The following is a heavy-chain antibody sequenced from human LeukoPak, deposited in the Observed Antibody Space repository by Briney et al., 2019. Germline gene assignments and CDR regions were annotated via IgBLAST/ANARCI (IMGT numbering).Heavy chain of an antibody. Sequence: SETLSLTCTVSGGSISSYYWSWIRQPPGKGLEWIGYIYYSGSTNYNPSLKSRVTISVDTSKNQFSLKLSSVTAADTAVYYCARTLTNRLGYYYGMDVWGQGTTVTVSS. V-gene: IGHV4-59*01. CDR3: ARTLTNRLGYYYGMDV. CDR2: IYYSGST. CDR1: GGSISSYY. J-gene: IGHJ6*02. D-gene: IGHD1-14*01.